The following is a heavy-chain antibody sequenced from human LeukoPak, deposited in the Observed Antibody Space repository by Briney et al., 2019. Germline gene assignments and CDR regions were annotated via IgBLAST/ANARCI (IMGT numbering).Heavy chain of an antibody. CDR2: ISAYNGNT. Sequence: ASVKVSCKASGYTFTSYGISWVRQAPGQGLEWMGWISAYNGNTNYAQKLQGRVTMTTDTSTSTAYMELRSLRSDDTAVYYCASLPYYYDSSDAFDIWGQGTMVTVSS. D-gene: IGHD3-22*01. V-gene: IGHV1-18*01. CDR3: ASLPYYYDSSDAFDI. J-gene: IGHJ3*02. CDR1: GYTFTSYG.